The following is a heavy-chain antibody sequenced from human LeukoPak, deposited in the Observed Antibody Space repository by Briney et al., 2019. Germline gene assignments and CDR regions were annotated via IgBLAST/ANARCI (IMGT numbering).Heavy chain of an antibody. CDR3: ACRPRSDSYYGVFDY. Sequence: GSLRLSCEASGLTFGSHWMTWVRQAPGKGLEWVANVKKDGSEKYYVDSVKGRFTISRDNAKNSLYLQMNSLRVEDTAVYYCACRPRSDSYYGVFDYWGQGTEVTVSS. J-gene: IGHJ4*02. CDR2: VKKDGSEK. D-gene: IGHD3-22*01. V-gene: IGHV3-7*01. CDR1: GLTFGSHW.